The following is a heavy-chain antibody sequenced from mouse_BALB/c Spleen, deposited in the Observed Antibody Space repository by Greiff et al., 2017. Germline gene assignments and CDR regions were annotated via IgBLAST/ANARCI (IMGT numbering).Heavy chain of an antibody. CDR3: ARPHYYGSSRFDY. CDR2: IDPANGNT. V-gene: IGHV14-3*02. D-gene: IGHD1-1*01. CDR1: GFNIKDTY. Sequence: EVKLQQSGAELVKPGASVKLSCTASGFNIKDTYMHWVKQRPEQGLEWIGRIDPANGNTKYDPKFQGKATITADTSSNTAYLQLSSLTSEDTAVYYCARPHYYGSSRFDYWGQGTTLTVSS. J-gene: IGHJ2*01.